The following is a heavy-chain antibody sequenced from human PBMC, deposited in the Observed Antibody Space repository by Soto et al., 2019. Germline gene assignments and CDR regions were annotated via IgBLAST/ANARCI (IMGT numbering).Heavy chain of an antibody. Sequence: GESLKISGNFSGYSFTIYCIGLVLQMPGKGLEWMGIIYPGDSDTRYSPSFQGHVTISADKSFTTAYLQWSSLKASDTAMYYCAQSPRLTEAFDIWGQGTMVTFSS. CDR3: AQSPRLTEAFDI. CDR1: GYSFTIYC. CDR2: IYPGDSDT. V-gene: IGHV5-51*01. J-gene: IGHJ3*02.